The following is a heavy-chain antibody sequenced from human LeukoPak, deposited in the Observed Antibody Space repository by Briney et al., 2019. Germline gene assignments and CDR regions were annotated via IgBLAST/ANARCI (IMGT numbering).Heavy chain of an antibody. CDR1: GFTVRTYW. Sequence: PAGSLRLSCAASGFTVRTYWMNWVRQAPGKGLEWVANMNHDGSENCYVDSVKGRFTISRDNAKNALYLQMNSLRAEDTAVYYCARGRSSHFDNWGQGTLVTVSS. CDR2: MNHDGSEN. J-gene: IGHJ4*02. CDR3: ARGRSSHFDN. V-gene: IGHV3-7*04. D-gene: IGHD6-19*01.